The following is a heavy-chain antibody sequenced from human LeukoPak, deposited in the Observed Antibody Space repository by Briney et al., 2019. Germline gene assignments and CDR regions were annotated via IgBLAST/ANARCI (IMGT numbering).Heavy chain of an antibody. D-gene: IGHD5-18*01. Sequence: GGSLRLSCAASGFTFSDYYMSWIRQAPGKGLEWVSVIYSGGSTYYADSVKGRFTISRDNSKNTLYLQMNSLRAEDTAVYYCARDPPRGYSYGYEGWGQGTLVTVSS. V-gene: IGHV3-53*01. CDR1: GFTFSDYY. J-gene: IGHJ4*02. CDR2: IYSGGST. CDR3: ARDPPRGYSYGYEG.